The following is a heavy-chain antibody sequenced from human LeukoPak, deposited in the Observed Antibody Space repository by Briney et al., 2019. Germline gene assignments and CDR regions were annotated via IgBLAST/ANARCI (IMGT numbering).Heavy chain of an antibody. CDR1: GGTFTSYD. J-gene: IGHJ6*02. D-gene: IGHD3-22*01. CDR2: MNPNSGNT. Sequence: ASVKVSCKASGGTFTSYDINWVRQATGQGLEWMGWMNPNSGNTGYAQKFQGRVTMTRNTSISTAYMELSSLRSEDTAVYYCARVSRHYDSSGYYYLGLYGMDVWGQGTTVTVSS. CDR3: ARVSRHYDSSGYYYLGLYGMDV. V-gene: IGHV1-8*01.